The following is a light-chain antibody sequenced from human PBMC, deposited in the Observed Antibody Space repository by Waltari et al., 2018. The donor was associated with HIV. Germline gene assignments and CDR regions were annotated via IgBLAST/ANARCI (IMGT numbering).Light chain of an antibody. Sequence: QSALTQPASVSGSPGQSITISCTGTSSDVGGSNYVSWYQQHPGKAPNLMSYEVSNRPSGVSNRFSGSKSGNTASLTISGLQAEDEADYYCSSYTSSSTYVVFGGGTKLTVL. CDR2: EVS. J-gene: IGLJ2*01. CDR3: SSYTSSSTYVV. V-gene: IGLV2-14*01. CDR1: SSDVGGSNY.